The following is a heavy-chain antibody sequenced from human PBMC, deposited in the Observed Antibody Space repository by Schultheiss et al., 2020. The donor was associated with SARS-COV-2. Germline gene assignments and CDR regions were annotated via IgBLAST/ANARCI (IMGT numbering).Heavy chain of an antibody. J-gene: IGHJ4*02. CDR3: AKPSNDYGDYAK. D-gene: IGHD4-17*01. CDR1: GGSISRSGYY. Sequence: LSLTCTVSGGSISRSGYYWGWIRQSPGKGLEWVSAISGSGGSTYYADSVKGRFTISRDNSKNTLYLQMNSLRAEDTAVYYCAKPSNDYGDYAKWGQGTLVTVSS. V-gene: IGHV3-23*01. CDR2: ISGSGGST.